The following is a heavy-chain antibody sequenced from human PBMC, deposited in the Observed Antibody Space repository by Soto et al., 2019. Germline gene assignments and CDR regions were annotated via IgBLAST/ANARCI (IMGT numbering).Heavy chain of an antibody. CDR2: IYYSGST. J-gene: IGHJ4*02. V-gene: IGHV4-30-4*01. Sequence: SETLSLTCTVSGGSISSGDYYWSWIRQPPGKGLEWIGYIYYSGSTYYNPSLKSRVTISVDTSKNQFSLKLSSVTAADTAVYYRARGWSYYYDSSGYSSFDYWGQGTLVTVSS. D-gene: IGHD3-22*01. CDR1: GGSISSGDYY. CDR3: ARGWSYYYDSSGYSSFDY.